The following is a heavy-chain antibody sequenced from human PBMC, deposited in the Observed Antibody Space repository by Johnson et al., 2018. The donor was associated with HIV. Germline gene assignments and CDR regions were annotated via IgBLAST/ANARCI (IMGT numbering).Heavy chain of an antibody. V-gene: IGHV3-30*14. CDR1: GFTFNNYA. J-gene: IGHJ3*01. CDR3: ARATIVVLPAGAFDV. Sequence: QVHLVESGGGVVQPGRSLRLSCAGSGFTFNNYAIHWVRQAPGKGLEWVAIVSSDGSNKFYADSVKGRFTISRDNSKKVLSLQMNNLRPDDTAVYYCARATIVVLPAGAFDVWGQGTMVTVSS. D-gene: IGHD2-2*01. CDR2: VSSDGSNK.